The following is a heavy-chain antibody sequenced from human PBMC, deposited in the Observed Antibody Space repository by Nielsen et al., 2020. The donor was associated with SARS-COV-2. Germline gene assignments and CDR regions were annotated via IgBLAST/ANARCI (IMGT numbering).Heavy chain of an antibody. CDR3: ASLNVRTAMV. D-gene: IGHD2-8*01. CDR2: IDPSESYV. J-gene: IGHJ3*01. CDR1: GYNFTEYW. V-gene: IGHV5-10-1*01. Sequence: KVSCKGSGYNFTEYWISWVRQMPGKGLEWMGRIDPSESYVDYGPSFEGHVTISTDKSISTAYLQWGSLEASDTAMYYCASLNVRTAMVWGQGTMVTVSS.